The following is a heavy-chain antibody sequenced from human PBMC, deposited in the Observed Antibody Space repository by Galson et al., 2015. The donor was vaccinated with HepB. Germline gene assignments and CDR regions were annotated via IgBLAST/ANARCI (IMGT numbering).Heavy chain of an antibody. CDR1: GGSISSGSYY. J-gene: IGHJ4*02. CDR3: ARAILGYYDSSGYYYRNYIFDY. D-gene: IGHD3-22*01. CDR2: IYTSGST. Sequence: TLSLTCTVSGGSISSGSYYWSWIRQPAGKGLEWIGRIYTSGSTNYNPSLKSRVTISVDTSKNQFSLKLSSVTAADTAVYYCARAILGYYDSSGYYYRNYIFDYWGQGTLVTVSS. V-gene: IGHV4-61*02.